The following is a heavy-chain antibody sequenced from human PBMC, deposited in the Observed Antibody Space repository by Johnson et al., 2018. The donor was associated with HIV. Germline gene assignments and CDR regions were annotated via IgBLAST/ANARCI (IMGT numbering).Heavy chain of an antibody. J-gene: IGHJ3*02. Sequence: VQLVESGGGVVQPGGSLRLSCAASGFTFSSYVMSWVRQAPGKGLEWVSGIGVSGDSTYYADSVKGRFTISRDNSKNTRYLQMNSLRAEDTAVYYCAKEMEGYYGSGKGDAFDIWGQGTMVTVSS. CDR1: GFTFSSYV. CDR2: IGVSGDST. CDR3: AKEMEGYYGSGKGDAFDI. V-gene: IGHV3-23*04. D-gene: IGHD3-10*01.